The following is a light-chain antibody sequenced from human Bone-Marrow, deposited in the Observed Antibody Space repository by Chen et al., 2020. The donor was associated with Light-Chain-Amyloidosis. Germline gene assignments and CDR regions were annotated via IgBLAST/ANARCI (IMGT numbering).Light chain of an antibody. J-gene: IGLJ3*02. Sequence: SYVLTQPSSVAVAPGQTATLACGGNNIGPTSVHWYHQTQGQAPLLVVYDDGDRPSGLPERWSGSNSGNTATLTISRVEAGDEADYYCQVWDRSSDRPVFGSGTKLTVL. CDR3: QVWDRSSDRPV. V-gene: IGLV3-21*02. CDR2: DDG. CDR1: NIGPTS.